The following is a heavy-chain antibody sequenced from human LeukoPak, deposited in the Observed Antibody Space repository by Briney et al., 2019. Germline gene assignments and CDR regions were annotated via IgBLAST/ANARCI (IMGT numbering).Heavy chain of an antibody. Sequence: SETLSLTCTVSGYSITSGYHWGWARQPPGKGLEWIGGIHHSGSTYYNTSLKSRVTISVDTSKNQFSLKLSSVTAADTAVYYCASFARIGVYYFDYWGQGTLVTVSS. D-gene: IGHD3-10*01. J-gene: IGHJ4*02. CDR1: GYSITSGYH. CDR3: ASFARIGVYYFDY. V-gene: IGHV4-38-2*02. CDR2: IHHSGST.